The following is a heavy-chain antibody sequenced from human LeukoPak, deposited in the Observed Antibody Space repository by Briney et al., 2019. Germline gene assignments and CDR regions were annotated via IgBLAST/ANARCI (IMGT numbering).Heavy chain of an antibody. D-gene: IGHD3-16*02. V-gene: IGHV1-18*01. J-gene: IGHJ4*02. CDR2: ISAYNGNT. Sequence: ASVKVSCKASGYTFTSYGISWVRPAPGQGLEWMGWISAYNGNTNYAQKLQGRVTMTTDTSTSTAYMELRSLRSDDTAVYYCARGGMITFGGVIVMPDYWGQGTLVTVSS. CDR1: GYTFTSYG. CDR3: ARGGMITFGGVIVMPDY.